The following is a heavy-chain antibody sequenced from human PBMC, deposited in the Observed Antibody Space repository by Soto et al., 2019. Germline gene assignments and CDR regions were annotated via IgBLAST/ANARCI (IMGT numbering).Heavy chain of an antibody. D-gene: IGHD3-9*01. CDR3: ARAVVLTFTRFYDMDV. J-gene: IGHJ6*02. CDR2: LIPMFGTT. V-gene: IGHV1-69*01. Sequence: QVQLVQSGAEVKTPGSSVKVSCKASGGTFSSYSINWVRQAPGQGLXXXXXLIPMFGTTDYAQRFQGRVTFTADESTSTASMEVTNLTSEDTAVYYCARAVVLTFTRFYDMDVWGQGTTVTVSS. CDR1: GGTFSSYS.